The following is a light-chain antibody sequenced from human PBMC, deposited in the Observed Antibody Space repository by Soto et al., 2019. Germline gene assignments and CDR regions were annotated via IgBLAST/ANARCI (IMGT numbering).Light chain of an antibody. CDR1: QIISSW. CDR3: QQYNSYSYT. V-gene: IGKV1-5*01. Sequence: DIQMTQSPSTLSASVGDRVTITCRASQIISSWLAWYQQKPGKAPKLLIYDASSLESGVPSRFSGSGSGTEFTLTISSLQPDDFATYYCQQYNSYSYTFGQGTRLEI. J-gene: IGKJ5*01. CDR2: DAS.